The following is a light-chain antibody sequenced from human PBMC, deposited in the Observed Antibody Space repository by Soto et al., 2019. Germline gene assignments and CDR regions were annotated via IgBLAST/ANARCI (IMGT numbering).Light chain of an antibody. J-gene: IGKJ5*01. CDR3: QQLNSYPLT. V-gene: IGKV1-9*01. CDR2: AAS. CDR1: QGISSY. Sequence: DIQLTQSPSFLSASVGDRVTITCRASQGISSYLAWYQQKQGKAPKLLIYAASTLQSGVPSRFSGSGSGTEFTLTISSLQPEDFATYNCQQLNSYPLTFGQGTRLEIK.